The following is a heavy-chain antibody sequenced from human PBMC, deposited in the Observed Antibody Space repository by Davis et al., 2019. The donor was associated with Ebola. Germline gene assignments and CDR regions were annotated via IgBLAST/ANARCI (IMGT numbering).Heavy chain of an antibody. V-gene: IGHV1-46*01. Sequence: ASVKVSCKASGYTLVSYYAHWVRQAPGQGLEWMGIINPSGGTTTYAQKFQGRVTMTRDTSTSTVYMELSSLRSEDTAVYYCAREHVDVWGQGTTVTVSS. CDR3: AREHVDV. CDR1: GYTLVSYY. J-gene: IGHJ6*02. CDR2: INPSGGTT.